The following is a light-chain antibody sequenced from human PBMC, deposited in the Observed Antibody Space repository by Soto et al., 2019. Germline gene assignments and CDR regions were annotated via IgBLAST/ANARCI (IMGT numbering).Light chain of an antibody. J-gene: IGKJ1*01. CDR1: QNIDRW. CDR2: GAS. V-gene: IGKV1-5*03. Sequence: DIQMTQSPSTLSASVGDRVTITCRASQNIDRWLAWYQQKPGKAPNLLIYGASSLESGVPSRFSGSGSGTEFTLTISSLRRDDFASYYCQHYNSYPWTFGQGTKVEIK. CDR3: QHYNSYPWT.